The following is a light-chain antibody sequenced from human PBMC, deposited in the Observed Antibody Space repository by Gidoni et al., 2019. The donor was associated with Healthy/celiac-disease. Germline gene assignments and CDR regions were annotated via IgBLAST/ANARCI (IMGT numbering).Light chain of an antibody. CDR2: DAS. V-gene: IGKV3-11*01. CDR3: QQRSNWPRT. Sequence: EIVLTQSPATLSLSPGERATLARRASKSVSSYLAWYQQKPGQAPRLLIYDASNRATGIPARFSGSGSGTDFTLTISSLEPEDFAVYYCQQRSNWPRTFGQGTKVEIK. CDR1: KSVSSY. J-gene: IGKJ1*01.